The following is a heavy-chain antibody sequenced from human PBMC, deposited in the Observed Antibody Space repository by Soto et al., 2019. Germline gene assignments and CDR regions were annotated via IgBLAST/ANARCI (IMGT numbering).Heavy chain of an antibody. Sequence: GGSLRLSCAASGFAFSSYAMSWVRQAPGKGLEWVSAISDSGGSTYYADSVKGRFTISRDNSKNTLYLQMNSLRAEDTAVYYCANRDTSMVTRYYYGMDVWGQGTTVTVSS. J-gene: IGHJ6*02. D-gene: IGHD5-18*01. CDR3: ANRDTSMVTRYYYGMDV. CDR2: ISDSGGST. CDR1: GFAFSSYA. V-gene: IGHV3-23*01.